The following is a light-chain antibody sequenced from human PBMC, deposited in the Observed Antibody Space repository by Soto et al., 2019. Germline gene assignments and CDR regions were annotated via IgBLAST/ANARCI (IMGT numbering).Light chain of an antibody. CDR3: SSYTSSNTWV. CDR1: RSDIGGDDF. Sequence: QSALTQPASVSGSPGQSITISCTGTRSDIGGDDFVSWHQQHPGTAPKLIIYEVNNRPSGVSDRFSGSKSGNTASLTISGLQAEEEADYYCSSYTSSNTWVFGGGTKVTVL. CDR2: EVN. V-gene: IGLV2-14*01. J-gene: IGLJ3*02.